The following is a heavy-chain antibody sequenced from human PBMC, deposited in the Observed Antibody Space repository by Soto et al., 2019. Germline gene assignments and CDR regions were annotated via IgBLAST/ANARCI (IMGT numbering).Heavy chain of an antibody. J-gene: IGHJ6*01. CDR2: ISSTSSFI. Sequence: EVQLVESGGGLVKPGGSLRLSCAASGFTFSSYSLNWVRQAPGKGLEWVSSISSTSSFIYYGDSVKGRFTISRDNAKNSLFLQMNSLRVEDTAVYYCAKDRQGSSSWFYYGLDVW. V-gene: IGHV3-21*01. CDR3: AKDRQGSSSWFYYGLDV. D-gene: IGHD6-6*01. CDR1: GFTFSSYS.